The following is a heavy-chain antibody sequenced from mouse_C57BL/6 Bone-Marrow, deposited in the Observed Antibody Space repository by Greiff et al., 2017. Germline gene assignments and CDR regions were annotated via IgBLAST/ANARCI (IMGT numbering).Heavy chain of an antibody. Sequence: QVQLKESGAELVKPGASVKISCKASGYAFSSYWMNWVKQRPGKGLEWIGQIYPGDGDTNYNGKFTGKATLTADKSSSTAYMQLSSLTSEASAVYFCARSTTVVAFDYWGQDTTLAVSS. CDR1: GYAFSSYW. CDR3: ARSTTVVAFDY. J-gene: IGHJ2*01. V-gene: IGHV1-80*01. CDR2: IYPGDGDT. D-gene: IGHD1-1*01.